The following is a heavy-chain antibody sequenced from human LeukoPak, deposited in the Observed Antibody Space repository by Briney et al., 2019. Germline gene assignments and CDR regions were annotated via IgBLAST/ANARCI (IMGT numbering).Heavy chain of an antibody. CDR3: ARHPAGGSGSYYY. V-gene: IGHV4-59*08. J-gene: IGHJ4*02. D-gene: IGHD1-26*01. CDR1: GGSISSYY. CDR2: IYYSGST. Sequence: SETLSLTCTVSGGSISSYYWSWIRQPPGKGLEWIGYIYYSGSTNYNPSLKSRVTISVDTSKNQFSLKLSSVTAADTAVYYCARHPAGGSGSYYYWGQGTLVTVSS.